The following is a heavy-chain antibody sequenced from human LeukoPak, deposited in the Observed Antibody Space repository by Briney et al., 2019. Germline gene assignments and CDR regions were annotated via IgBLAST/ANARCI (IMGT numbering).Heavy chain of an antibody. D-gene: IGHD3-22*01. CDR3: AKDVDPYYYDSSGYYYHGYFDY. CDR1: GFTFSSYG. V-gene: IGHV3-33*06. CDR2: IWYDGSNK. Sequence: PGGSLRLSCAASGFTFSSYGMHWVRQAPGKGLEWVAVIWYDGSNKYYADSVKGRFTISRDNSKSTLYLQMNSLRAEDTAVYYCAKDVDPYYYDSSGYYYHGYFDYWGQGTLVTVSS. J-gene: IGHJ4*02.